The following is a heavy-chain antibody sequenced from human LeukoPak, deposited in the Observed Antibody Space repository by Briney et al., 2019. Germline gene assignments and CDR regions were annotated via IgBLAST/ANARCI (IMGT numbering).Heavy chain of an antibody. V-gene: IGHV4-4*02. CDR1: GDSHSSTYW. D-gene: IGHD4-23*01. J-gene: IGHJ3*02. CDR2: IHDSGST. Sequence: SGTLSLTCAVSGDSHSSTYWSTWARQPPGKGLEWIDEIHDSGSTNYNPSPKSRLTIPVDKPKKKFSLNLTSVTAADTAVYYCARGGMKNEYGGNPDDAFDIWGQGTMVTVSS. CDR3: ARGGMKNEYGGNPDDAFDI.